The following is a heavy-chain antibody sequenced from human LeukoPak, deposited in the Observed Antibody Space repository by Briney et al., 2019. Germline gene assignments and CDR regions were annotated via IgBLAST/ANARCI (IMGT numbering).Heavy chain of an antibody. J-gene: IGHJ4*02. V-gene: IGHV3-23*01. CDR3: AKRGVVIRVILVGFHKEANYFDS. D-gene: IGHD3-22*01. CDR2: ISDSGGRT. Sequence: GGSLRLSCAVSGITLSNYGMSWVRQAPGKGLGWVAGISDSGGRTKYADSVKGRFTISRDNPKNALFLQMNSLRPEDTAVYFCAKRGVVIRVILVGFHKEANYFDSWGQGALVTVSS. CDR1: GITLSNYG.